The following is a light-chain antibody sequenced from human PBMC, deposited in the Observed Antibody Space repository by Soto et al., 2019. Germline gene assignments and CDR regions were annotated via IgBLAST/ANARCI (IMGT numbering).Light chain of an antibody. Sequence: QSALTQPASVSGSPGQSITICCTGTSSDIGIYNFVSWYQQHPGKAPKLMIYNVYSRPSGVSSRFSGSKSGNTASLTISWLQAEDEADYYCNSYTSASTYVFGTGTKLTVL. V-gene: IGLV2-14*03. CDR3: NSYTSASTYV. CDR2: NVY. CDR1: SSDIGIYNF. J-gene: IGLJ1*01.